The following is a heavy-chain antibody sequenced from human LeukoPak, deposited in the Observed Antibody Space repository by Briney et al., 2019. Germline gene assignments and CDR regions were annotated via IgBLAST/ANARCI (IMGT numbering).Heavy chain of an antibody. V-gene: IGHV3-11*04. CDR2: ISSSGSTI. CDR1: GFTFSDYY. J-gene: IGHJ4*02. D-gene: IGHD3-3*01. CDR3: ARFLRRGTFDY. Sequence: GGSLRLSCAASGFTFSDYYMSWIRQAPGKGLEWVSYISSSGSTIYYADSVKGRFTISRDNAKNSLYLQMDSLSAEDTAVYFCARFLRRGTFDYWGQGTLVTVSS.